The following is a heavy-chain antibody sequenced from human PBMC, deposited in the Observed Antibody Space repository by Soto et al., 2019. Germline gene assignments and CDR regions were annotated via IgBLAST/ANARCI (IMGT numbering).Heavy chain of an antibody. Sequence: PSETLSLTCTVSGGSISSYYWSWIRQPSGKGLEWIGYIYYSGSTNYNPSLTSRVTISIHTSKNQFSLSLTSVTPADTAVYYCAREGYYDTSGYPRYNYYGLDVWGQGTTVTVSS. CDR3: AREGYYDTSGYPRYNYYGLDV. V-gene: IGHV4-59*01. CDR1: GGSISSYY. D-gene: IGHD3-22*01. CDR2: IYYSGST. J-gene: IGHJ6*02.